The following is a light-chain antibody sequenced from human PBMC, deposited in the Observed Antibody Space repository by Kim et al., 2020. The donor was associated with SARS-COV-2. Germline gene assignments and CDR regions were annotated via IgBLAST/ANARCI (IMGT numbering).Light chain of an antibody. CDR1: SSDVGGYNY. Sequence: GQSITISCTGTSSDVGGYNYVSWYQQLPGKAPKLMIYDVSKRPSGVSNRFSGSKSGNTASLTISGLQAEDEADYYCSSYTSSSTWVFGGGTKLTVL. V-gene: IGLV2-14*04. CDR3: SSYTSSSTWV. J-gene: IGLJ3*02. CDR2: DVS.